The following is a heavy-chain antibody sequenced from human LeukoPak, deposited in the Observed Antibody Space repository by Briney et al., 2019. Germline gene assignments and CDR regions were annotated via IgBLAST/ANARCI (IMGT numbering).Heavy chain of an antibody. CDR3: ARGDYGDYLFDY. CDR1: GGTFSSYA. D-gene: IGHD4-17*01. J-gene: IGHJ4*02. CDR2: IIPILGIA. V-gene: IGHV1-69*04. Sequence: ASVKVSCKASGGTFSSYAISWVRQAPGQGLEWMGRIIPILGIANYAQKFQGRVTITADKSTSTAYMELSSLRSEDTAVYYCARGDYGDYLFDYWGQGTLVFVSS.